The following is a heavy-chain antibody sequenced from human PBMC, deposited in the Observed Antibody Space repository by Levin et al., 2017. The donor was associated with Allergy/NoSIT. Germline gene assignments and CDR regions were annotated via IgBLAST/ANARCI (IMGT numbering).Heavy chain of an antibody. D-gene: IGHD6-13*01. Sequence: SETLSLICTVSGDSITSTDYYWGWIRQPPGEGPEWIGSIHYTGTAYYNPSLKSRVTMFVDTSKSQFSLKLDSVTAADTALYYCARQGIPTTGRKFDCWGQGTLVTVSS. J-gene: IGHJ4*02. CDR1: GDSITSTDYY. CDR2: IHYTGTA. V-gene: IGHV4-39*01. CDR3: ARQGIPTTGRKFDC.